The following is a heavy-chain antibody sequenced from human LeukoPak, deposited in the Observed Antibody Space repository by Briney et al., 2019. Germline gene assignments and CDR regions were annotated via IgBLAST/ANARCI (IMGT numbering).Heavy chain of an antibody. CDR1: GVSVSSGSYY. Sequence: SETLSLTCTVSGVSVSSGSYYWSWIRQPPGKGLEWIGYIYYSGSTNYNPSLKSRVTISVDTSKNQFSLKLSSVTAADTAVYYCARLGYYYYDSSGFSSGDYWGQGTLVTVSS. J-gene: IGHJ4*02. CDR3: ARLGYYYYDSSGFSSGDY. CDR2: IYYSGST. V-gene: IGHV4-61*01. D-gene: IGHD3-22*01.